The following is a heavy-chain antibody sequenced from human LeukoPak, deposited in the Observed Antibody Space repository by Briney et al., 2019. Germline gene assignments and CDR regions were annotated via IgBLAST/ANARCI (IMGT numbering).Heavy chain of an antibody. D-gene: IGHD2-2*01. V-gene: IGHV1-18*01. J-gene: IGHJ4*02. Sequence: GASVKVSCKTSGYTFTNYNINWVRQAPGQGLEWMGWISAYDGNTNYAQKFQDRVTMTTDTSTSTAYMELRSLRSDDTAVYYCARDRQDIVVVPAANDYWGQGTLVTVSS. CDR1: GYTFTNYN. CDR2: ISAYDGNT. CDR3: ARDRQDIVVVPAANDY.